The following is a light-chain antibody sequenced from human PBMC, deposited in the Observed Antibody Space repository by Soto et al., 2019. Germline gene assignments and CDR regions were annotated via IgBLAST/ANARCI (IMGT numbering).Light chain of an antibody. Sequence: QSALTQPASVSGSPGQSITISCTGTSSAVGSYNLVSWYQQHPGKAPKLIIYEGSKRPSGVSTRFSGSKSGYTASLTISGLQAEDEADYHCCSYAGSSTFVVFGGGTKVTVL. V-gene: IGLV2-23*03. CDR3: CSYAGSSTFVV. CDR1: SSAVGSYNL. CDR2: EGS. J-gene: IGLJ2*01.